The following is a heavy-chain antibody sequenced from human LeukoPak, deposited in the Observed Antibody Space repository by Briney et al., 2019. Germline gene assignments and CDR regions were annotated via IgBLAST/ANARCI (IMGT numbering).Heavy chain of an antibody. CDR3: ARDGKYYYDSSGYYDY. J-gene: IGHJ4*02. V-gene: IGHV3-49*03. Sequence: GGSLRLSCTASGFTFGDYAMSWFRQAPGKGLEWVGFIRSKAYGGTTEYAASVKGRFTISRDDSKSIAYLQMNSLKTEDTAVYYCARDGKYYYDSSGYYDYWGQGTPVTVSS. CDR1: GFTFGDYA. D-gene: IGHD3-22*01. CDR2: IRSKAYGGTT.